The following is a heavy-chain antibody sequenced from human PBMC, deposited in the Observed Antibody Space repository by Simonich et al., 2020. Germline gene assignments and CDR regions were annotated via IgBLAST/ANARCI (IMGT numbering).Heavy chain of an antibody. CDR2: INPNRGGT. D-gene: IGHD6-25*01. Sequence: QVQLVQSGAEVKKPGASVKVSCKASGYTFTGYYMHWVRQAPGQGLEWRGWINPNRGGTNYAQKFQGRVTMTRDTSISTAYMELSRLRSDDTAGYYCARGGLGHWYFDLWGRGTLVTVSS. V-gene: IGHV1-2*02. J-gene: IGHJ2*01. CDR3: ARGGLGHWYFDL. CDR1: GYTFTGYY.